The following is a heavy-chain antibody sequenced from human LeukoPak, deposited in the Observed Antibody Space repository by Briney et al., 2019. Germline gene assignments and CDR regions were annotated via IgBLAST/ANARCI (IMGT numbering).Heavy chain of an antibody. J-gene: IGHJ6*03. D-gene: IGHD3-10*01. CDR2: IKEDGTEK. CDR1: EFSFSTYW. CDR3: ARSPAGDAWPPAYYMDV. V-gene: IGHV3-7*01. Sequence: PGGSLRLSCAVSEFSFSTYWMSWVRQAPGKGLEWVANIKEDGTEKYYVGSVKGRFTISRDNAKKSLYLQMNSLRDDDTAVYFCARSPAGDAWPPAYYMDVWGKGTTVTVSS.